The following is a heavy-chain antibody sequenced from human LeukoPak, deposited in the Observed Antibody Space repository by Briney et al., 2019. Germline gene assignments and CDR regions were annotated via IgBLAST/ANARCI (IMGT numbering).Heavy chain of an antibody. CDR2: VYPRGST. CDR3: ARDNGYCTSTTCSITMDP. V-gene: IGHV4-4*07. Sequence: PSETLSLTCTVSGGSISSYYWSWIRQPAGKGLEWIGRVYPRGSTNYNPSLKRRVTMSVDTSKRQFTLNLTSVTAADTAMYYCARDNGYCTSTTCSITMDPWGQGTLVTVSS. CDR1: GGSISSYY. D-gene: IGHD2-2*03. J-gene: IGHJ5*02.